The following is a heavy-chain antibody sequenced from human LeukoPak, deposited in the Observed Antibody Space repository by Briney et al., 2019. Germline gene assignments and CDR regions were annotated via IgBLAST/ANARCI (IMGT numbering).Heavy chain of an antibody. CDR1: GFTFNSYW. Sequence: GGSLRLSCAVSGFTFNSYWMHRVRQAPGKGLVWVSRITMDGRTTRYADSVKGRFTISRDNAKNTLYLQMNSLRVEDTAVYYCTRGGSSGSVDYWGQGTLVTVSS. D-gene: IGHD3-10*01. V-gene: IGHV3-74*01. CDR3: TRGGSSGSVDY. CDR2: ITMDGRTT. J-gene: IGHJ4*02.